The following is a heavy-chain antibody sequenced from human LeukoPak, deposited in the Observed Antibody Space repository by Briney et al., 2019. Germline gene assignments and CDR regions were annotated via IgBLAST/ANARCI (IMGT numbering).Heavy chain of an antibody. CDR2: ISGSDGST. D-gene: IGHD3-10*01. J-gene: IGHJ4*02. Sequence: GGSLRLSCAASGFTFSSYAMSWVRQAPGKGLEWVSAISGSDGSTYYADSVKGRFTISRDNSKNTLYLQMNSLRAEDTAVYYCAKDSNYFGSGSIDYWGQGTLVTVSS. CDR3: AKDSNYFGSGSIDY. V-gene: IGHV3-23*01. CDR1: GFTFSSYA.